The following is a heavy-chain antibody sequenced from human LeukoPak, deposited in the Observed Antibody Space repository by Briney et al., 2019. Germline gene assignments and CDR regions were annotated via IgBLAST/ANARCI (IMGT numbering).Heavy chain of an antibody. CDR1: GYTFTTYT. J-gene: IGHJ4*02. CDR2: SNIGNGNT. Sequence: ASVTVSCKASGYTFTTYTMHWVRQAPGQRLEWMGWSNIGNGNTKYSQEFQGRVTFSRDTSASTAYMELSSLRSEDMAVYYCARENGYNSFDYWGQGTLVTVSS. CDR3: ARENGYNSFDY. V-gene: IGHV1-3*02. D-gene: IGHD5-24*01.